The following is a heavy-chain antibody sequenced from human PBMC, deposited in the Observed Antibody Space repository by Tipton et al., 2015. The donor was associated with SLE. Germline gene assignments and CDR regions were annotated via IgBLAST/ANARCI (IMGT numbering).Heavy chain of an antibody. J-gene: IGHJ4*02. V-gene: IGHV4-4*07. CDR2: IYTSGNT. Sequence: TLSLTCTVSGGSISGYYWSWIRQPAGKGLEWIGRIYTSGNTHYNPSLSSRLTISVDTSRNQFSLRLTSVTAADTAVYYCARNPGYWGRGTLVTVSS. D-gene: IGHD1-14*01. CDR1: GGSISGYY. CDR3: ARNPGY.